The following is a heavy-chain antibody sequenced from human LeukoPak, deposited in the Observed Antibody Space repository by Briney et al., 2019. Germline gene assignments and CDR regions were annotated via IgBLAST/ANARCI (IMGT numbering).Heavy chain of an antibody. Sequence: SETLSVTCAVYGGTFSGYYWSWIRQPPGKGLEWIGEINHSGGTNYNPSLKSRVTISVDTSKNQFSLKLSSVTAADTAVYYCARGPRYYDILTGFHPYYYYGMDVWGQGTTVTVSS. V-gene: IGHV4-34*01. J-gene: IGHJ6*02. D-gene: IGHD3-9*01. CDR2: INHSGGT. CDR1: GGTFSGYY. CDR3: ARGPRYYDILTGFHPYYYYGMDV.